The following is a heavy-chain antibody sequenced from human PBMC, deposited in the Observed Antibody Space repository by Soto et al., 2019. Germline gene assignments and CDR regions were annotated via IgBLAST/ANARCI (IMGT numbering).Heavy chain of an antibody. CDR1: GGTFSSYA. D-gene: IGHD2-2*01. J-gene: IGHJ5*02. CDR3: ARETSASMSFDP. V-gene: IGHV1-69*13. Sequence: GASVKVSCKASGGTFSSYAISWLRQAPGQGLEWMGGIIPIFGTANYAQKFQGRVTITADESTSTAYMELSSLRSEDTAVYYCARETSASMSFDPWGQGTLVTVSS. CDR2: IIPIFGTA.